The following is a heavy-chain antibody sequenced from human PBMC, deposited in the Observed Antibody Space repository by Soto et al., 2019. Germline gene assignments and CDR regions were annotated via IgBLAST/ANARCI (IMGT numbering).Heavy chain of an antibody. Sequence: TLALTCTVYCGSIGIRSYYSGCICQPPRKGLEWIGSIYYRGSTYYNPSLKSRVTISVDTSKTQFSLKLSSVTAADTAVYYCARRHLVITWKGWFDPWDQGTLVTVSS. J-gene: IGHJ5*02. D-gene: IGHD3-22*01. CDR3: ARRHLVITWKGWFDP. CDR2: IYYRGST. CDR1: CGSIGIRSYY. V-gene: IGHV4-39*01.